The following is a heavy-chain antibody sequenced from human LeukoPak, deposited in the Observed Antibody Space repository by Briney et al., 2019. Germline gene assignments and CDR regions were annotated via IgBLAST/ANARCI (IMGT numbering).Heavy chain of an antibody. J-gene: IGHJ3*01. V-gene: IGHV3-23*01. CDR2: ITGSGTTI. D-gene: IGHD2-21*02. CDR3: GKDPNGDSVGAFVF. CDR1: GFVFRNYA. Sequence: GGSLRLSCVGAGFVFRNYAMTWVRQAPGKGPEWVSSITGSGTTITYAASVKGRFTISRHNTVDTLYLQMNRLSAEDTAVYYCGKDPNGDSVGAFVFWGQGTMVTVSS.